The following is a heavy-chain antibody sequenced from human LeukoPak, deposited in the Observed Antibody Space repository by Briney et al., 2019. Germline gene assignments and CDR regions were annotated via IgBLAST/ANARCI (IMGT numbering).Heavy chain of an antibody. CDR3: AREYTRPSESDS. CDR1: GGSISSHY. D-gene: IGHD6-13*01. V-gene: IGHV4-59*11. J-gene: IGHJ4*02. CDR2: IYYSGST. Sequence: SETLSLTCTFSGGSISSHYWSWIRQPPGKVLEWIGYIYYSGSTNYTPSLKSRVTISVDTSKNQFSLKLSSVPAADTAVYYCAREYTRPSESDSSGQGTLVTVSS.